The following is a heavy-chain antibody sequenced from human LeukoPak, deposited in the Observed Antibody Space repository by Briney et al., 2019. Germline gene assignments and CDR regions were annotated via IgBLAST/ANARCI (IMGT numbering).Heavy chain of an antibody. D-gene: IGHD6-19*01. V-gene: IGHV4-39*01. Sequence: PSETLSLTCTVSGGSISSSSYYWGWIRQPPGKGLEWIGRIYYSGSTYYNPSLKSRVTISVDTSKDQFSLKLSSVTAADTAVYYCACVGSGYYNWFDPWGQGTLVTVSS. CDR3: ACVGSGYYNWFDP. CDR2: IYYSGST. J-gene: IGHJ5*02. CDR1: GGSISSSSYY.